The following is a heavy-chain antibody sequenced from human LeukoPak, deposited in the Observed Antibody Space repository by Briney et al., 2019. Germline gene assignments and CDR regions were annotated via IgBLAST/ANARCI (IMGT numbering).Heavy chain of an antibody. V-gene: IGHV4-59*01. D-gene: IGHD6-19*01. CDR1: GGSISSYY. J-gene: IGHJ5*02. Sequence: PSETLSLTCTVSGGSISSYYWSWIRQPPGKGLEWIGYIYYSGTTNYNPSLKSRVTISVDTSKNQFSLKLSSVTAADTAVYYCARAHSSGWVNWFDPWGQGTLVTVSS. CDR2: IYYSGTT. CDR3: ARAHSSGWVNWFDP.